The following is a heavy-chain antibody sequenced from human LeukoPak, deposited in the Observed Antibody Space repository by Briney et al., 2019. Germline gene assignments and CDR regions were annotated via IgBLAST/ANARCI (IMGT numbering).Heavy chain of an antibody. CDR1: GFTFTNYV. V-gene: IGHV3-23*01. Sequence: GGSLRLSCAASGFTFTNYVMTWVRQAPGRGLEWVSGITGSGDSTFYADSVKGRFTISRGNSKNTLYLQMNSLRAEDTAIYYCATCRDGYNLLDYWGQGTLVTVSS. CDR3: ATCRDGYNLLDY. CDR2: ITGSGDST. J-gene: IGHJ4*02. D-gene: IGHD5-24*01.